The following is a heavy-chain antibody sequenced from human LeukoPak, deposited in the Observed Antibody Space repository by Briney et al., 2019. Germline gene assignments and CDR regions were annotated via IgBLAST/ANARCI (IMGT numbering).Heavy chain of an antibody. D-gene: IGHD6-19*01. CDR1: GGSISSGDYY. CDR2: IYYSGST. CDR3: ARDLGQWLVESR. J-gene: IGHJ4*02. Sequence: PSETLSLTCTVSGGSISSGDYYWSWIRQPPGKGLEWIVYIYYSGSTYYNPSLKSRVTISVDTSKNQFSLKLSSVTAADTAVYYCARDLGQWLVESRWGQGTLVTVSS. V-gene: IGHV4-30-4*01.